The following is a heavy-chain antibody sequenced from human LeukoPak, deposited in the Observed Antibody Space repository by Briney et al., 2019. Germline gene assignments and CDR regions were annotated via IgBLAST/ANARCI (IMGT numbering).Heavy chain of an antibody. V-gene: IGHV3-30*02. D-gene: IGHD1-26*01. Sequence: GGSLRLSCAASGFTFSSYGMHWVRQAPGKGLEWVAFIRYDGSNKYYADSVKGRFTISRDNSKNTLYLQMNSLRGEDTAVYYCAKDQEIQPQIRTAPKKTPEIPREVMGVFDIWGQGTMVTVSS. CDR1: GFTFSSYG. CDR2: IRYDGSNK. CDR3: AKDQEIQPQIRTAPKKTPEIPREVMGVFDI. J-gene: IGHJ3*02.